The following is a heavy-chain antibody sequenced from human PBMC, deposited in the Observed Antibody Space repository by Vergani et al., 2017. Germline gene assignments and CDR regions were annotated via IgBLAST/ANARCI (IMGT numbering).Heavy chain of an antibody. D-gene: IGHD6-19*01. CDR2: IIPIFGTA. V-gene: IGHV1-69*05. J-gene: IGHJ6*02. CDR1: GGTFCSYA. Sequence: QVQLVQSGAEVKTPGSSVKVSCKACGGTFCSYAISWVRQAPGQGVEWMGRIIPIFGTANYAQKFQGRVTITTDESTSTAYMELSSLRSEDTAVYDCARDIAVAGTYYYGRDGWGQGTTVTVSS. CDR3: ARDIAVAGTYYYGRDG.